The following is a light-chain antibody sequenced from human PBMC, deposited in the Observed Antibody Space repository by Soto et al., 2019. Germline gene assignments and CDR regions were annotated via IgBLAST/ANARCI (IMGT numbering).Light chain of an antibody. Sequence: SQSPSTLSASIGDRVTITCRARQNIHPWLAWFQLKPGQAPKLLVYNASSLVSGVPSRFAASGSETEFTLTIDSLQSDDFATYYCQQNNFYFARGTKVAI. J-gene: IGKJ3*01. CDR3: QQNNFY. CDR1: QNIHPW. V-gene: IGKV1-5*01. CDR2: NAS.